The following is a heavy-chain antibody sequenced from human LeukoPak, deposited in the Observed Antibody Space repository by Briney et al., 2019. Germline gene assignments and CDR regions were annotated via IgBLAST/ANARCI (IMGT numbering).Heavy chain of an antibody. CDR2: TYYRSKWYN. J-gene: IGHJ4*02. CDR1: GDSVSSNRAS. D-gene: IGHD5-24*01. Sequence: SQTLSLACAISGDSVSSNRASWTWIRQSPSRGLEWLGRTYYRSKWYNDYAVSLKSRISINPDTSKNQFSLQLNSVTPEDTAVYYCSRSDGASDFDYWGQGTLVTVSS. CDR3: SRSDGASDFDY. V-gene: IGHV6-1*01.